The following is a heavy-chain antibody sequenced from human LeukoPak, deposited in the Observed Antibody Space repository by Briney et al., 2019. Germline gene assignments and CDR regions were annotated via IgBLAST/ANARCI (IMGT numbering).Heavy chain of an antibody. Sequence: SQTLSLTCTVSGGSISRYYWSWIRQPPGKGLEWIGYIYYSGSTNYNPSLKSRVTISVDTSKNQFSLKLSSVTAADTAVYYCARDEGGWGQGTLVTVSS. V-gene: IGHV4-59*12. J-gene: IGHJ4*02. CDR2: IYYSGST. D-gene: IGHD2-15*01. CDR3: ARDEGG. CDR1: GGSISRYY.